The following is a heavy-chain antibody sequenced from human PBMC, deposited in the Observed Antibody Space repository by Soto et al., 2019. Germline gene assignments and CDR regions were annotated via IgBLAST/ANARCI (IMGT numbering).Heavy chain of an antibody. CDR2: IYYSGST. CDR3: ARDQLELRLDYYYYMDV. CDR1: GGSISSYY. Sequence: SETLSLTCTVSGGSISSYYWSWIRQPPGKGLEWIGYIYYSGSTNYNPSLKSRVTISVDTSKNQFSLKLSSVTAADTAVYYCARDQLELRLDYYYYMDVWGKGTTVTVSS. J-gene: IGHJ6*03. D-gene: IGHD1-7*01. V-gene: IGHV4-59*01.